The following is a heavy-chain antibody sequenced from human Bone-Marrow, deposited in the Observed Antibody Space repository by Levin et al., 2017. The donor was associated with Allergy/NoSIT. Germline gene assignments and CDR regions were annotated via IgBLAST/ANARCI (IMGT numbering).Heavy chain of an antibody. CDR1: GGSISSYY. J-gene: IGHJ6*02. V-gene: IGHV4-59*01. CDR3: ARDRRGDDSSGWYFNGMDG. Sequence: SQTLSLTCTVSGGSISSYYWSWIRQPPGKGLEWIGYIYYSGSTNYNPSLKSRVTISVDTSKNQFSLKLSSVTAADTAVYYCARDRRGDDSSGWYFNGMDGWGQGTTVTVSS. CDR2: IYYSGST. D-gene: IGHD6-19*01.